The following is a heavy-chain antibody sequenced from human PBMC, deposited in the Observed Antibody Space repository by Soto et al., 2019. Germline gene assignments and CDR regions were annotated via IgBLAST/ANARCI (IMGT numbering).Heavy chain of an antibody. CDR3: AREGGYFDSSGSGVYHYHGVDV. Sequence: SETLSLTCTVSGGSISSSSYYWGWIRQPPGKGLEWIGSIYYSGSTYYNPSLKSRVTISVDTSKNQFSLKLSSVTAADTAVYYCAREGGYFDSSGSGVYHYHGVDVWGQGTTVTVSS. J-gene: IGHJ6*02. CDR2: IYYSGST. D-gene: IGHD3-22*01. V-gene: IGHV4-39*07. CDR1: GGSISSSSYY.